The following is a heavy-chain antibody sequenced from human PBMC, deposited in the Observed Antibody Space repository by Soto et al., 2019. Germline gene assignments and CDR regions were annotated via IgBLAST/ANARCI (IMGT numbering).Heavy chain of an antibody. CDR3: ARACTVGSCYSFDY. CDR1: GDSVSSNSVA. CDR2: TYYRSKWYN. D-gene: IGHD2-15*01. V-gene: IGHV6-1*01. Sequence: SQTLSLTCAISGDSVSSNSVAWNWIRHSPSRGLEWLGRTYYRSKWYNDYAVSVKGRITSNPDTSKNQVSLQLNSVTPEDTAVDYCARACTVGSCYSFDYWGQGTPVTVSS. J-gene: IGHJ4*02.